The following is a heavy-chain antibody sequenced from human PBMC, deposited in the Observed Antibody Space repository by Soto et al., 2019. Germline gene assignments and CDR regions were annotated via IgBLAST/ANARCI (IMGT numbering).Heavy chain of an antibody. CDR3: ARPIFGGQDSYDL. CDR1: GFTFSSYS. CDR2: INSGSTVI. D-gene: IGHD3-3*01. V-gene: IGHV3-48*01. Sequence: EVQLVESGGGLVQPGGSLRLSCAVSGFTFSSYSMAWVRQAPGKGLEWVSYINSGSTVIYYADSVKGRFTISRDNAKDSLYLKLKGLRVGDPVLNYVARPIFGGQDSYDLWGQGKMVTVS. J-gene: IGHJ3*01.